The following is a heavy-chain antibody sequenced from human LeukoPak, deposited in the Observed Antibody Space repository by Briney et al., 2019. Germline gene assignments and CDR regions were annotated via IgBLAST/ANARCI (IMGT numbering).Heavy chain of an antibody. J-gene: IGHJ6*02. CDR1: GGTFSSYA. V-gene: IGHV1-69*13. CDR3: ARQPRYYYYYYGMDV. Sequence: EASVKVSCKASGGTFSSYAISWVRQAPGQGLEWMGGIIPIFGTANYAQKFQGRVTITADESTSTAYMELSRLRSEDTAVYYCARQPRYYYYYYGMDVWGQGTTVTVSS. CDR2: IIPIFGTA.